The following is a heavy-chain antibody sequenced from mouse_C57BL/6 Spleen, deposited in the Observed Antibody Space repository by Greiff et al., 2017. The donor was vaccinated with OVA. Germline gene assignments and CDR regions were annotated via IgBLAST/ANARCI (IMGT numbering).Heavy chain of an antibody. V-gene: IGHV1-50*01. CDR1: GYTFTSYW. D-gene: IGHD1-1*01. J-gene: IGHJ2*01. Sequence: QVQLKQPGAELVKPGASVKLSCKASGYTFTSYWMQWVKQRPGQGLEWIGEIDPSDSYTNYNQKFKGKATLTVDTSSSTAYMQLSSLTSEDSAVYYCARGGSNPYYFDYWGQGTTLTVSS. CDR2: IDPSDSYT. CDR3: ARGGSNPYYFDY.